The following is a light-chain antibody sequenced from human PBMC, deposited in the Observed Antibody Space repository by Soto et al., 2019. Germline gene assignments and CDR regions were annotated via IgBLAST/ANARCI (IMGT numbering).Light chain of an antibody. V-gene: IGKV1-39*01. J-gene: IGKJ1*01. Sequence: DIQMTQSPTSLSASVGDRVTITCRASQNIRSYLNWYQQIPGKAPNLPIYATSILQTGVPSRFSGSGTGTDFTLTINGLQPEDFATYYCQQGYTTRWTFGQGTKVEIK. CDR1: QNIRSY. CDR3: QQGYTTRWT. CDR2: ATS.